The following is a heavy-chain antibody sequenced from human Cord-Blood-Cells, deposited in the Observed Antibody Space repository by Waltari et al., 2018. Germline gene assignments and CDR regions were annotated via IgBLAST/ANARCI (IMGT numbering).Heavy chain of an antibody. CDR1: GGSISSYY. V-gene: IGHV4-4*07. CDR2: INTSGST. CDR3: AREVDCSSTSCYPSYAFDI. Sequence: QVQLQESGPGLVKPSETLSLTCTVSGGSISSYYWRWIRPPVGQGLEWIGGINTSGSTNYNPSLKILVTMSVDTSKNQFSLKLSSVTAADTAVYYCAREVDCSSTSCYPSYAFDIWGQGTMVTVSS. D-gene: IGHD2-2*01. J-gene: IGHJ3*02.